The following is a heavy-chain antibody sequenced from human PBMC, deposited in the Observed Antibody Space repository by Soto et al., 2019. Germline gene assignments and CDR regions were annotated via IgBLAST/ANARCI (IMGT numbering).Heavy chain of an antibody. CDR1: GYTFTSYY. D-gene: IGHD3-3*02. Sequence: GASVKVSCKASGYTFTSYYMHWVRQAPGQGLEWMGIINPSGGSTSYAQKFQGRVTMTRDTSTSTVYMELSSLRSEDTAVYYCARVTGIRSPHDAFDIWGQGTMVTVSS. CDR2: INPSGGST. J-gene: IGHJ3*02. CDR3: ARVTGIRSPHDAFDI. V-gene: IGHV1-46*03.